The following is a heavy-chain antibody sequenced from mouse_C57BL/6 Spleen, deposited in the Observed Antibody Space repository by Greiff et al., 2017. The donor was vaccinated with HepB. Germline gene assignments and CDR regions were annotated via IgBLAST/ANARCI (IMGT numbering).Heavy chain of an antibody. J-gene: IGHJ1*03. CDR1: GYTFTSYW. CDR3: ARGILRYWYFDV. CDR2: IDPSDSYT. Sequence: QVQLQQPGAELVMPGASVKLSCTASGYTFTSYWMHWVKQRPGEGLEWIGEIDPSDSYTNYNQKFKGKSTLTVDKSSSTAYMQLSSLTSEDTAVYYCARGILRYWYFDVWGTGTTVTVSS. V-gene: IGHV1-69*01. D-gene: IGHD1-1*01.